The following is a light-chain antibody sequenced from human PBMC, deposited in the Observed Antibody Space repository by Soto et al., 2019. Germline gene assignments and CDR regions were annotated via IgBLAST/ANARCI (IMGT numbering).Light chain of an antibody. CDR2: GAS. V-gene: IGKV3-20*01. CDR3: QQYGSSSV. J-gene: IGKJ4*01. Sequence: EIVLTQSPGTLSLSPGERATLSCRASQSVSSSYLAWYQQKPGQAPRLLIYGASSRATGIPDRFSGSGSGTDFTLTISRLEPEDFVVYYCQQYGSSSVFGGGTKVEIK. CDR1: QSVSSSY.